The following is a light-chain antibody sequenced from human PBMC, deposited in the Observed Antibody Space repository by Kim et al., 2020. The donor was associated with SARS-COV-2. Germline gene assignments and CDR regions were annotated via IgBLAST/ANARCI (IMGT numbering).Light chain of an antibody. CDR2: GAS. CDR1: QSVSNTF. Sequence: LSPGERATLSCRASQSVSNTFLAWYQQKPGQAPRLLIYGASSRATGIPDRFSGSGSGADFTLTISRLEPADFAVYYCQQSGSSPYTFGQGTKLEIK. J-gene: IGKJ2*01. CDR3: QQSGSSPYT. V-gene: IGKV3-20*01.